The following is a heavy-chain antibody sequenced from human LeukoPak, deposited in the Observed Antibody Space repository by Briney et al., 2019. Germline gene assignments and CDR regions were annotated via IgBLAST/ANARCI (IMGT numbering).Heavy chain of an antibody. CDR2: TYYRSKWYN. D-gene: IGHD6-13*01. J-gene: IGHJ4*02. CDR1: GDSVSSNSAS. V-gene: IGHV6-1*01. CDR3: ARDEAGAGFDY. Sequence: SQTLSLTCAISGDSVSSNSASWNWIRHSPSRALEWLRRTYYRSKWYNDHAVSVKSRITINPDTSKNQFSLQLNSVTPEDTAVYYCARDEAGAGFDYWGQGTLVTVSS.